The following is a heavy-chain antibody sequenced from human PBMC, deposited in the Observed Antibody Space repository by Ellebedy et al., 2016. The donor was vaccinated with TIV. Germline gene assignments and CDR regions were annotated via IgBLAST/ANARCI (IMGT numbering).Heavy chain of an antibody. CDR1: AFTFSSYA. CDR3: AKGVVTAIDAFDI. V-gene: IGHV3-23*01. J-gene: IGHJ3*02. Sequence: GESLKISCAASAFTFSSYAMSWVRQAPGKGLEWVSTIDGSASSTYYADSVKGRFTISRDNSKNTLYLQMNSLRAEDTAVYYCAKGVVTAIDAFDIWGQGTMVTVSS. CDR2: IDGSASST. D-gene: IGHD2-21*02.